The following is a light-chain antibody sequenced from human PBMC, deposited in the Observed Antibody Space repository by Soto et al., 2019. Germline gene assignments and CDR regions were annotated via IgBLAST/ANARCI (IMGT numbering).Light chain of an antibody. V-gene: IGKV3-20*01. Sequence: EIVLTQSPGTLSLSPGERATLSCRASQSVTSTYLAWYQQKPGQSPRLIIYGGSTRASGFPDRFSGGGSGTDFTLTIRRLEPEDSAVYYCHCQQFDSSRMYSFGQGTKLEI. CDR2: GGS. CDR1: QSVTSTY. CDR3: QQFDSSRMYS. J-gene: IGKJ2*03.